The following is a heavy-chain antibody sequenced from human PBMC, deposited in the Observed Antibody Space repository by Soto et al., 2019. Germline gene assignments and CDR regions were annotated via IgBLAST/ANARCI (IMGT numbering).Heavy chain of an antibody. V-gene: IGHV4-39*01. CDR3: ASAGGGEDDYIWGSYQSPFDY. CDR1: GDSMSSIDYY. D-gene: IGHD3-16*02. Sequence: SETLSLTCAVDGDSMSSIDYYWGWIRQPPGAGLEWIGSIYYSGSTYYNPSLQSRVAISVDTSKNQFSLKLSSVTAADTAVYYCASAGGGEDDYIWGSYQSPFDYWGQGTLVTVSS. CDR2: IYYSGST. J-gene: IGHJ4*02.